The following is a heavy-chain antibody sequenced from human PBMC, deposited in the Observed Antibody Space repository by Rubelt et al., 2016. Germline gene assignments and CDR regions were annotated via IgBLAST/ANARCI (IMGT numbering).Heavy chain of an antibody. CDR3: ARGGGVVVVPAATYFDY. Sequence: WVRQAPGKGLEWVSVIYSGGSTYYADSVKGRFTISRVNSKNTLYLQMNSLRAEDTAVYYCARGGGVVVVPAATYFDYWGQGTLVTVSS. CDR2: IYSGGST. V-gene: IGHV3-53*01. D-gene: IGHD2-2*01. J-gene: IGHJ4*02.